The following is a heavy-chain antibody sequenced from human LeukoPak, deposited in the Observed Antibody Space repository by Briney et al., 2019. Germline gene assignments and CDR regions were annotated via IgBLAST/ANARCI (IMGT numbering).Heavy chain of an antibody. V-gene: IGHV3-21*01. Sequence: GGSLRLSCAASGFTFSSYSMNWVRQAPGKGLEWVSSISSSSSYIYYADSVKGRSTISRDNAKNSLYLQMNSLRAEDTAVYYCAKYSGYDYFDYWGQGTLVTVSS. D-gene: IGHD5-12*01. CDR1: GFTFSSYS. CDR3: AKYSGYDYFDY. CDR2: ISSSSSYI. J-gene: IGHJ4*02.